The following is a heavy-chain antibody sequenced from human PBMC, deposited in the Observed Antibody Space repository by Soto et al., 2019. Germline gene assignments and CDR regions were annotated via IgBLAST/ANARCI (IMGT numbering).Heavy chain of an antibody. CDR2: ISSSGSTI. V-gene: IGHV3-48*03. CDR3: ARWELLDGFDY. D-gene: IGHD1-26*01. Sequence: EVQLVESGGGLVQPGGSLRLSCAASGFTFRTSELSWVRQVPGKGLEWVSYISSSGSTIHYADSVKGRFTISRDNAKNSLYLQMNSLRAADTAVYYCARWELLDGFDYWGQGTLVTVSS. J-gene: IGHJ4*02. CDR1: GFTFRTSE.